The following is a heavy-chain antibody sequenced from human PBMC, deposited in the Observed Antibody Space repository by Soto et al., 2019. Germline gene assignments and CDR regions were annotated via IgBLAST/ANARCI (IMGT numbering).Heavy chain of an antibody. D-gene: IGHD2-2*01. J-gene: IGHJ4*02. V-gene: IGHV3-7*01. CDR1: GFTFSTYW. Sequence: EVQLVQSGGDLVQPGGSLRLSCVASGFTFSTYWMTRVRQAPGMGLEWVAGIKEDGSEEVYVDSVKGRFSISRDNAKTSLYLQLNSLRAEDTAVYYCATAISSPFSNFDYWGQGSLVTVSS. CDR3: ATAISSPFSNFDY. CDR2: IKEDGSEE.